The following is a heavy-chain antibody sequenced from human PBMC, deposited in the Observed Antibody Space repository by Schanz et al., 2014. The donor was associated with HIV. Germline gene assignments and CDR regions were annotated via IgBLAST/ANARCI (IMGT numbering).Heavy chain of an antibody. V-gene: IGHV3-23*01. CDR3: TREGNYYGGSVPGH. J-gene: IGHJ4*02. CDR2: INWNGDTT. D-gene: IGHD2-21*01. Sequence: EVPLLEFGGCLVRPWESLRLSCLASGFTFNNYAMSWVRQAPGKGLEWVAVINWNGDTTYYADSVKGRFTISRDNSNNVLFLHMPTLRAEDTATYYCTREGNYYGGSVPGHWGQGALVSVSS. CDR1: GFTFNNYA.